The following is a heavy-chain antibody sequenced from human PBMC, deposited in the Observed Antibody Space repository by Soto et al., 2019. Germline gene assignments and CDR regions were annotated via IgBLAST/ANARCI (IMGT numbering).Heavy chain of an antibody. CDR1: GFTFSSYA. J-gene: IGHJ6*02. D-gene: IGHD6-13*01. V-gene: IGHV3-23*01. Sequence: EVQLLESGGGLVQPGGSLRLSCAASGFTFSSYAMSWVRQAPGKGLEWVSSFSGGAYSTNYADSVKGRFTISRANSENELYLQMNSLRAEDTAVSYCAKVGGGIAYYYGLDVCGLGTTVTVSS. CDR2: FSGGAYST. CDR3: AKVGGGIAYYYGLDV.